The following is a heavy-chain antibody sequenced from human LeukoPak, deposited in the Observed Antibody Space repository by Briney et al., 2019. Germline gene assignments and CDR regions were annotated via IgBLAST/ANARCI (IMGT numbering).Heavy chain of an antibody. D-gene: IGHD5-18*01. CDR3: ARISRGYPKGIDY. Sequence: PGGSLRLSCAASGFTFSSYWMHWVRQAPGKGLVWVSRINSDGSSTSYADPVKGRFTISRDNAKNTLYLQMNSLRAEDTAVYYCARISRGYPKGIDYWGQGTLVTVSS. J-gene: IGHJ4*02. CDR2: INSDGSST. V-gene: IGHV3-74*01. CDR1: GFTFSSYW.